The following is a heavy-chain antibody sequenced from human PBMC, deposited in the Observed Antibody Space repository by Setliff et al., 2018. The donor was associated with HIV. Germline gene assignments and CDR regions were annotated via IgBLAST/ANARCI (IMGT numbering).Heavy chain of an antibody. CDR2: IHYTGST. CDR1: GGSVSSSTTYY. CDR3: VRGPQWLVQKGRVYYFDY. D-gene: IGHD6-19*01. Sequence: PSETLSLTCTVSGGSVSSSTTYYWGWIRQPPGKGLEWIGYIHYTGSTYYNPSLKSRVIISVDTSKNQVSLKLNSMTAADTAVYFCVRGPQWLVQKGRVYYFDYWGQGALVTVSS. J-gene: IGHJ4*02. V-gene: IGHV4-39*07.